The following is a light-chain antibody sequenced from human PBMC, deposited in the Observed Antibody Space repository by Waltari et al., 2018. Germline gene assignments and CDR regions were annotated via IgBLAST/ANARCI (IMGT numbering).Light chain of an antibody. J-gene: IGLJ2*01. CDR3: CSYAGSYTV. V-gene: IGLV2-11*01. Sequence: QSALTQPRPVSGSPGQSVTIPCTGTRSDAGGYNYASWYQQHPCKDPKLIIYDVNKRPSGVPDRFSGSKSGNTASLTVSGLQAEDEADYYCCSYAGSYTVFGGGTKLTVL. CDR1: RSDAGGYNY. CDR2: DVN.